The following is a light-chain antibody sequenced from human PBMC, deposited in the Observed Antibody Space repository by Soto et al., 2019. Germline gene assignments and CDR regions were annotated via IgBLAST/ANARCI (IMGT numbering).Light chain of an antibody. J-gene: IGKJ2*01. CDR3: QQYNNWPPKT. Sequence: EIVMTQSPATLSVSPGERATLYCRASQSVSGNLAWYQQKPGQAPRLLIYGASTRATGIPARFSGSGSGTEFTLTISSLQSEDFAIYYCQQYNNWPPKTFGQGTKLEIK. CDR1: QSVSGN. V-gene: IGKV3-15*01. CDR2: GAS.